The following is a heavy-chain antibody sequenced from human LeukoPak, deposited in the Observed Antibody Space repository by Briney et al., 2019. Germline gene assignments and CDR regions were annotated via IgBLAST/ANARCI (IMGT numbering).Heavy chain of an antibody. V-gene: IGHV4-34*01. Sequence: PSETLSLTCAVYGGSFSGYYWSWIRQPPGKGLEWIGEINHSGSTNYNPSLKSRVTISVDTSKNQFSLKLSSVTAADTAVYYCARGKAAVAGILIAYWGQGTLVTVSS. CDR1: GGSFSGYY. J-gene: IGHJ4*02. D-gene: IGHD6-19*01. CDR2: INHSGST. CDR3: ARGKAAVAGILIAY.